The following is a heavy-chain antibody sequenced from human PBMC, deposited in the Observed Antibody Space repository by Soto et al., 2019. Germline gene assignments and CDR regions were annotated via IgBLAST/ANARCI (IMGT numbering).Heavy chain of an antibody. CDR2: IWYDGSNK. J-gene: IGHJ6*02. Sequence: QVQLVESGGGVVQPGRSLRLSCAASGFTFSSYGMHWVRQAPGKGLEWVAVIWYDGSNKYYADSVKGRFTISRDNSKNTVYMQMNSLRAEDTAVYYCARGGGGEWDPYGMDVWGQGTTVTVSS. V-gene: IGHV3-33*01. D-gene: IGHD3-16*01. CDR1: GFTFSSYG. CDR3: ARGGGGEWDPYGMDV.